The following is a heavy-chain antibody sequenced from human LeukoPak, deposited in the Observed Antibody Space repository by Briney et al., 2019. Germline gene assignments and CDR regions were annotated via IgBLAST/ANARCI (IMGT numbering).Heavy chain of an antibody. Sequence: PGGSLRLSCAASGFTFSSYAMHWVRQAPGKGLEWVAVISYDGSNKYYADSVKGRFTISRDNSKNTLYLQMNSLRAEDTAVYYCAEDKDSSGYNDYWGQGTLVTVSS. D-gene: IGHD3-22*01. V-gene: IGHV3-30-3*01. CDR2: ISYDGSNK. CDR1: GFTFSSYA. CDR3: AEDKDSSGYNDY. J-gene: IGHJ4*02.